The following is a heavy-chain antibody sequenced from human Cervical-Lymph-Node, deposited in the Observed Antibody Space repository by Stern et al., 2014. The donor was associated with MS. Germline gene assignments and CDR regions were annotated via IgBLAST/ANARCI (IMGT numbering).Heavy chain of an antibody. Sequence: EVQLVESGGGLVKPGGSLRLSCAASGFSFSDYSMYWVRQSPGQGLEWVSSISSNSTFSHYADSAKGRFIISRDNANNSLFLHMNGLRGEDTATYYCARRVGRTTVTTFDPWGQGTLVTVSS. CDR1: GFSFSDYS. CDR2: ISSNSTFS. J-gene: IGHJ5*02. CDR3: ARRVGRTTVTTFDP. V-gene: IGHV3-21*02. D-gene: IGHD4-17*01.